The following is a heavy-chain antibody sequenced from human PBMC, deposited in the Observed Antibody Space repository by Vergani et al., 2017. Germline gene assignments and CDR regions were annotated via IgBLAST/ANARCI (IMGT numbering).Heavy chain of an antibody. Sequence: QVQLQESGPGLVKPSETLSLTCTVSGGSISSYYWSWIRQPPGKGLEWIGYIYYSGSTHYNPSLKSRVTISVDTSKNQFSLKLSSVTAADTAVYYCARTDYYGSGSHDYWGQGTLVTVSS. CDR3: ARTDYYGSGSHDY. V-gene: IGHV4-59*01. CDR2: IYYSGST. D-gene: IGHD3-10*01. CDR1: GGSISSYY. J-gene: IGHJ4*02.